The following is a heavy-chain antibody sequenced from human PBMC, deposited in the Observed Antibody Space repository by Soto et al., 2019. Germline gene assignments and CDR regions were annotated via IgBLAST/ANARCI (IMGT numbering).Heavy chain of an antibody. V-gene: IGHV4-30-4*01. CDR3: ASRKSSPYFDY. Sequence: SETLSLTCAVYGGSISSGDYYWSWIRQPPGKGLEWIGYIYYSGSTYYNPSLKSRVTISVDTSKNQFSLKLSSVTAADTAVYYCASRKSSPYFDYWGQGTLVTVSS. CDR2: IYYSGST. CDR1: GGSISSGDYY. D-gene: IGHD3-10*01. J-gene: IGHJ4*02.